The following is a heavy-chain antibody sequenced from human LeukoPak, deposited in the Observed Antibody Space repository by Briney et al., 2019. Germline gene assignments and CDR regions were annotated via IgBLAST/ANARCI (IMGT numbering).Heavy chain of an antibody. CDR2: VSYSGST. Sequence: SETLSLTCTVSGGSITGSSYYWGWIRQPPGKGLEWIGSVSYSGSTYYNPSLKSRVTISVDTSKNQFSLKLSSVTAADTAVYYCARLLSYSSSWYWGQGTLVTVSS. V-gene: IGHV4-39*01. CDR1: GGSITGSSYY. CDR3: ARLLSYSSSWY. D-gene: IGHD6-13*01. J-gene: IGHJ4*02.